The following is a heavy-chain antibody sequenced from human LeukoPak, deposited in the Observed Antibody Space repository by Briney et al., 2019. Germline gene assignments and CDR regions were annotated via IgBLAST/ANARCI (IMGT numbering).Heavy chain of an antibody. V-gene: IGHV1-46*01. Sequence: ASVKVSCKASGYTFTSYYMHWVRQAPGQGLEWMGIINPSGGSTSYAQKFQGRVTMTRDTSTSTVYMELSSLRSEDTAVYYCARQPSPHYYDSGGYQNWFDPWGQGTLVTVSS. J-gene: IGHJ5*02. D-gene: IGHD3-22*01. CDR2: INPSGGST. CDR3: ARQPSPHYYDSGGYQNWFDP. CDR1: GYTFTSYY.